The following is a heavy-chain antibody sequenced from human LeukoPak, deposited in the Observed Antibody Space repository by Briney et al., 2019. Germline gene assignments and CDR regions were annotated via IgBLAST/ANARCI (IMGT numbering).Heavy chain of an antibody. D-gene: IGHD2-2*01. Sequence: GGSLRLSCAASGFTFSSYGMNWVRQAPGKGLEWVSYISSSGSTIYYADSVKGRFTISRDNAKNSLYLQMNSLRAEDTAVYYCARDDCSSTSCYAQYGMDVWGKGTTVTVSS. J-gene: IGHJ6*04. CDR2: ISSSGSTI. CDR1: GFTFSSYG. CDR3: ARDDCSSTSCYAQYGMDV. V-gene: IGHV3-48*03.